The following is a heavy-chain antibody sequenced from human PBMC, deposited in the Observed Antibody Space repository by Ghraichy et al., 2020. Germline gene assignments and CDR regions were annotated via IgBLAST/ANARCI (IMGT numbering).Heavy chain of an antibody. J-gene: IGHJ5*02. CDR2: IYYSGDT. CDR3: TRVALGAIRSPWFDP. D-gene: IGHD3-16*01. CDR1: GVSISSSYY. Sequence: SETLSLSCIVSGVSISSSYYWGWIRQPPGKSLEWIASIYYSGDTYYNPSLKSRATISVDRSKNQFSLKMTFVTAADTAVYYCTRVALGAIRSPWFDPWGRGTLVTVSS. V-gene: IGHV4-39*01.